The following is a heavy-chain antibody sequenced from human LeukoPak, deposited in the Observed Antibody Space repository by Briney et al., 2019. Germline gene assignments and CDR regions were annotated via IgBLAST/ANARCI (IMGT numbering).Heavy chain of an antibody. CDR1: GGSMSSSTYY. Sequence: SETLSLTCTVSGGSMSSSTYYWGWIRQPPGKGLEWIGSIYHSGSTYYNPSLKSRVTISVDTSKNQFSLKLSSVTAADTAEYYCARHLGIQLWFLDYWGQGTLVTVSS. V-gene: IGHV4-39*01. D-gene: IGHD5-18*01. J-gene: IGHJ4*02. CDR3: ARHLGIQLWFLDY. CDR2: IYHSGST.